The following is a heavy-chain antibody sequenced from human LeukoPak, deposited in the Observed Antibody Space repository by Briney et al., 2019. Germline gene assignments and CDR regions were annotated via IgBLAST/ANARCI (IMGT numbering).Heavy chain of an antibody. D-gene: IGHD6-13*01. CDR2: ISGSGGST. CDR1: GFTLSSYA. Sequence: PGGSLRLSCAASGFTLSSYAMSWVRQAPGKGLEWVSAISGSGGSTYYADSVKGRFTISRDNSKNTLYLQMNSLRAEDTAVYYCATTRPYSSSSTGYYYYMDVWGKGTTVTVSS. CDR3: ATTRPYSSSSTGYYYYMDV. V-gene: IGHV3-23*01. J-gene: IGHJ6*03.